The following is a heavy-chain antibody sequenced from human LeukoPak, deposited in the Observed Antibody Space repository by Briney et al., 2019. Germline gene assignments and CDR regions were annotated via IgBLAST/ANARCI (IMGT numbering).Heavy chain of an antibody. CDR1: GGSFSGYY. V-gene: IGHV4-34*01. D-gene: IGHD3-10*01. J-gene: IGHJ3*02. Sequence: PSETLSLTCAVHGGSFSGYYWSWIRQPPGKGLEWIGEINHSGRANYNPSLKSRVTMSVDTSNNQFSLSLSSVTAADTAVYYCARDTHEYGSGSYYDDTFDSWGQGTLVTVSS. CDR3: ARDTHEYGSGSYYDDTFDS. CDR2: INHSGRA.